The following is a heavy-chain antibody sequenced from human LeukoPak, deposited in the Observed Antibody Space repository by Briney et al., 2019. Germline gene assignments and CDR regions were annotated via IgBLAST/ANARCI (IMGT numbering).Heavy chain of an antibody. CDR3: ARHGAQLLHTAFDY. J-gene: IGHJ4*02. D-gene: IGHD2-2*01. Sequence: SETLSLTCTVSGGSISNYYWSWIRQPPGKGLEWIGYIYTSGSTNYNPSLKSRVTISVDTSKNHFSLKLSSVTAADTAVYYCARHGAQLLHTAFDYWGQGTLVTVSS. CDR2: IYTSGST. V-gene: IGHV4-4*09. CDR1: GGSISNYY.